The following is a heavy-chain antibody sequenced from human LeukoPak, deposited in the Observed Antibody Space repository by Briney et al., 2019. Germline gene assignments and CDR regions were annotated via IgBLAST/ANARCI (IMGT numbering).Heavy chain of an antibody. CDR2: VYYSGST. J-gene: IGHJ4*02. Sequence: SETLSLTCSVSGGSISSRSYYWGWIRQPPGKGLEWIGSVYYSGSTFYNSSLKSRVTISVDTSKNHFSLQLTSVTAADTAVYYCARHRLVSYGHAGFVDYWGQGTLVTVSS. V-gene: IGHV4-39*01. D-gene: IGHD5-18*01. CDR1: GGSISSRSYY. CDR3: ARHRLVSYGHAGFVDY.